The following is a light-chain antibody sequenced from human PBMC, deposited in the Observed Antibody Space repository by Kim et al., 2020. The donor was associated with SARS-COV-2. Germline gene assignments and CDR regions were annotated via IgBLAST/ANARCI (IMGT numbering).Light chain of an antibody. CDR2: AKN. J-gene: IGLJ3*02. CDR3: SSRDSGGTWV. CDR1: SLRSYY. Sequence: SSELTQDPAVSVALGQTVRITCQGDSLRSYYASWYQQKTGQAPVLVIYAKNQRPSGIPDRFSGSNSGNTASLTISGAQAEDEADFYCSSRDSGGTWVFGGGTKLTVL. V-gene: IGLV3-19*01.